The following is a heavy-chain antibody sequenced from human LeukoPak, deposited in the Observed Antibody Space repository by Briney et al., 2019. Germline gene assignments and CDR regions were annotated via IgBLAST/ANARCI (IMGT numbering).Heavy chain of an antibody. J-gene: IGHJ6*03. D-gene: IGHD2-2*01. V-gene: IGHV1-69*13. Sequence: SVKVSCKASGGTFSSYAISWVRQAPGQGLEWMGGIIPIFGTANYAQKFQGRVTITADESTSTAYMELSSLRSEDTAVYYCAREGSCSSTSCPNYYYYMDVWGKGTTVTVSS. CDR3: AREGSCSSTSCPNYYYYMDV. CDR1: GGTFSSYA. CDR2: IIPIFGTA.